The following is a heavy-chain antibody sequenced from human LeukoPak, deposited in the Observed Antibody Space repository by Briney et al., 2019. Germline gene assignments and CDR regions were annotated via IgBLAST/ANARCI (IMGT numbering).Heavy chain of an antibody. CDR1: GYTFTGYY. D-gene: IGHD2-15*01. Sequence: ASVKVSCKASGYTFTGYYMHWVRQAPGQGLEWMGRINPNSGGTDYAQKFQGRVTMTRDTSISTAYMELSRLRSEDTAVYYCARDGVILVAATPSYFDYWGQGTLVTVSS. CDR3: ARDGVILVAATPSYFDY. CDR2: INPNSGGT. J-gene: IGHJ4*02. V-gene: IGHV1-2*06.